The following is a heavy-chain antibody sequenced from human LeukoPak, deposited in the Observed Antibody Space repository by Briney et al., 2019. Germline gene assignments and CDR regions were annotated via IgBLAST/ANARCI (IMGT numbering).Heavy chain of an antibody. V-gene: IGHV3-21*01. Sequence: GGSLRLSCAASGFTVSSNYMNWVRQAPGKGLEWVSSISSSSSYIYYADSVKGRFTISRDNAKNSLYLQMNSLRAEDTAVYYCARDLDPPGSGYDREPYDYWGQGTLVTVSS. J-gene: IGHJ4*02. D-gene: IGHD5-12*01. CDR1: GFTVSSNY. CDR2: ISSSSSYI. CDR3: ARDLDPPGSGYDREPYDY.